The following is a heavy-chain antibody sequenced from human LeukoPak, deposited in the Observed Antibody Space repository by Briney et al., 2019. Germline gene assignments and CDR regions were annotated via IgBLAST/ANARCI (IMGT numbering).Heavy chain of an antibody. CDR2: ISYDGSNK. CDR1: GFTFSSYG. V-gene: IGHV3-30*18. Sequence: GGSLRLSCAASGFTFSSYGMHWVRQAPGKGLEWVAVISYDGSNKYYADSVKGRFTISRDNSKNTLYLQMNSLRAEDTAVYYCAKGAGSGWSDYWGQGTLVTVPS. D-gene: IGHD6-19*01. J-gene: IGHJ4*02. CDR3: AKGAGSGWSDY.